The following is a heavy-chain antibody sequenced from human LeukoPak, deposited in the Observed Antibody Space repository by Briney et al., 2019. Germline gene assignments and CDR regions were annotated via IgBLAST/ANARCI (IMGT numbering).Heavy chain of an antibody. J-gene: IGHJ3*02. CDR3: ARFNSGYAVDAFDI. V-gene: IGHV4-39*01. Sequence: PSETLSLTCTVSGGSISSSSYYWGWIRQPPGKGLEWIGSIYYSGSTYYNPSLKSRVTISADTSKNQFSLKLSSVTAADTAVYYCARFNSGYAVDAFDIWGQGTMVTVSS. D-gene: IGHD5-12*01. CDR1: GGSISSSSYY. CDR2: IYYSGST.